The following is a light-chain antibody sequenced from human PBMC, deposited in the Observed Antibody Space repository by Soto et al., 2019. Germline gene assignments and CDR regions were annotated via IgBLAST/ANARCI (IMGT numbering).Light chain of an antibody. CDR1: GSDVGGYNY. CDR3: SSYTSASTPLV. V-gene: IGLV2-14*01. CDR2: DVS. Sequence: QSALTQPASVSGSPGQSITISCTGTGSDVGGYNYVSWYQQPPGKAPKVMIYDVSNRPSGISNRFAGSKSGNTASLTISGLQAEDESDYYCSSYTSASTPLVFGGGTQLTVL. J-gene: IGLJ2*01.